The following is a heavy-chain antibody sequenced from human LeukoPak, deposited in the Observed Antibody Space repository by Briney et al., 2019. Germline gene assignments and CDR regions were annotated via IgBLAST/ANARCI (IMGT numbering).Heavy chain of an antibody. CDR3: AGVGLPRLYYYYGMDV. Sequence: GGSLRLSCAASGFTFSSYSMNWVRQAPGKGLEWVSSISSSSSYIYYADSVKGRFTISRDNAKNSLYLQMNSLRAEDTAVYYCAGVGLPRLYYYYGMDVWGQGTTVTVSS. J-gene: IGHJ6*02. CDR2: ISSSSSYI. V-gene: IGHV3-21*01. CDR1: GFTFSSYS. D-gene: IGHD5/OR15-5a*01.